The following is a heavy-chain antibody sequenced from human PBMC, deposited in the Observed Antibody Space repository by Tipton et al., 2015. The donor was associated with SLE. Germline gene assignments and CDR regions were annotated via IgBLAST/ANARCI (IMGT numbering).Heavy chain of an antibody. Sequence: GSLRLSCAASGFTFSSYSMNWVRQAPGKGLEWVSSISSSSSYIYYADSVKGRFTISRDNSKNTLYLQMNSLRAEDTAVYYCARDHFWSGPSYYYGMDVWGQGTTVTVSS. CDR3: ARDHFWSGPSYYYGMDV. V-gene: IGHV3-21*01. CDR2: ISSSSSYI. J-gene: IGHJ6*02. CDR1: GFTFSSYS. D-gene: IGHD3-3*02.